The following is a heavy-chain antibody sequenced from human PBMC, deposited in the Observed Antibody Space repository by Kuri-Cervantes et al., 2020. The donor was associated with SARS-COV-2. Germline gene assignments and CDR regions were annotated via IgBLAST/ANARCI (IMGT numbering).Heavy chain of an antibody. J-gene: IGHJ4*02. CDR1: GFTFSSYG. CDR2: IWYDGSNK. CDR3: VRSHMSSGTYNY. Sequence: GESLKISCAASGFTFSSYGMHWVRQAPGKGLEWVAVIWYDGSNKYYADSVKGRFTISRDNAKNTLYLQMNSLRAEDTAVYYCVRSHMSSGTYNYWGQGTLVTVSS. D-gene: IGHD1-14*01. V-gene: IGHV3-33*03.